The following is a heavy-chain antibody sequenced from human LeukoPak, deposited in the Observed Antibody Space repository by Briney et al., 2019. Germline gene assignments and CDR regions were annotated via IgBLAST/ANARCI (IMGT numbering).Heavy chain of an antibody. J-gene: IGHJ4*02. Sequence: ASVMVSCTASGYTFTGYYMHWVRQAPGQGLEWMGRINPNSGGTNYAQKLQGRVTMTTDTSTSTAYMELRSLRSDDTAAYYCARDRVRTYYYDSSGYADLDYWGQGTLVTVSS. V-gene: IGHV1-2*06. CDR1: GYTFTGYY. D-gene: IGHD3-22*01. CDR3: ARDRVRTYYYDSSGYADLDY. CDR2: INPNSGGT.